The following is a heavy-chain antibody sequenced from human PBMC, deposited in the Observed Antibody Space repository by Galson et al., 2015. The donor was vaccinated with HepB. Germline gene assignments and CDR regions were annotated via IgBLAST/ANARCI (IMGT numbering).Heavy chain of an antibody. V-gene: IGHV3-66*01. CDR3: ATEGDTTTWYRY. D-gene: IGHD2-21*01. Sequence: SLRLSCAASGFIVTRKYMSWVRQAPGKGLEWVSSIYGGDTKDYGDSVKYRFTIFRDISTDTLYLQMNSLRVDDTALYYCATEGDTTTWYRYWGQGTLVTVSS. J-gene: IGHJ1*01. CDR2: IYGGDTK. CDR1: GFIVTRKY.